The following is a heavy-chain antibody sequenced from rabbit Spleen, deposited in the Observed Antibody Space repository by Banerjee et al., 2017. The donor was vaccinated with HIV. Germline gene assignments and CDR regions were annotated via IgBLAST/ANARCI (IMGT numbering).Heavy chain of an antibody. CDR2: INAITGST. CDR1: GVSFSGSSY. J-gene: IGHJ4*01. V-gene: IGHV1S40*01. D-gene: IGHD2-1*01. CDR3: ARGSATMTMVITGYYFNL. Sequence: QSLEESGGDLVKPGASLTLTCIASGVSFSGSSYMCWVRQAPGKGLQWIACINAITGSTVYASWAKGRFTISKTSSTTVTLQMTSLTAADTATYFCARGSATMTMVITGYYFNLWGQGTLVTVS.